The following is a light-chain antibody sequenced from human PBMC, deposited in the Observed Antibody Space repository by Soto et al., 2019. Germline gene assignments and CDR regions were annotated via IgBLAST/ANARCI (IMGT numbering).Light chain of an antibody. J-gene: IGLJ2*01. Sequence: QSVLTQPPSASGSPGQSVTISCTGTSSDVGGYNYVSWYQQHPGKAPKLMIYEVSKRPSGSPDRFSGSKSGNTASLTVSGLQAEDEADYYCSSYAGSNNFEVFGGGTKLTVL. CDR1: SSDVGGYNY. CDR2: EVS. CDR3: SSYAGSNNFEV. V-gene: IGLV2-8*01.